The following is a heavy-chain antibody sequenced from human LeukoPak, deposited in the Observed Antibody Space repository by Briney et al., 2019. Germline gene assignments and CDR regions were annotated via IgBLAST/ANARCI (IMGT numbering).Heavy chain of an antibody. D-gene: IGHD3-3*01. J-gene: IGHJ5*02. CDR2: IYYSGST. V-gene: IGHV4-59*01. Sequence: SETLSLTCTVSGGSISNYYWTWIRQPPGKGLEWIGYIYYSGSTNYNPSLKSRVTISVDKSKNQFSLKLRSVTAADTAVYYCTAGVVIIPSTWGQGTLVTVSS. CDR3: TAGVVIIPST. CDR1: GGSISNYY.